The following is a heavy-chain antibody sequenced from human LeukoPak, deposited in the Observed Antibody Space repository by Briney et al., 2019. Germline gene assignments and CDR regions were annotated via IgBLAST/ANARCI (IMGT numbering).Heavy chain of an antibody. Sequence: SETLCLTCAVYGGSFSGYYWSWIRQPPGKGLEWIGEINHSGSTNYNPSLKSRVTISVDTSKNQFSLKLSSVTAADTAVYYCARDGYANLDYWGQGTLVTVSS. D-gene: IGHD5-12*01. CDR2: INHSGST. CDR1: GGSFSGYY. CDR3: ARDGYANLDY. J-gene: IGHJ4*02. V-gene: IGHV4-34*01.